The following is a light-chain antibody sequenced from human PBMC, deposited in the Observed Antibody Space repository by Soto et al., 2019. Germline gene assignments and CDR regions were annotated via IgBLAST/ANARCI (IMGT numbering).Light chain of an antibody. Sequence: EIVWTQSPGILSLSAGKRSSLACGASQSISSSFLAWYQQKPGQAPRLLIYGASSRATGIPDRFSGTGSETDFTLTISSLEPEDFAVYYCQQYDNSPITFGQGTRLRL. CDR1: QSISSSF. V-gene: IGKV3-20*01. J-gene: IGKJ5*01. CDR2: GAS. CDR3: QQYDNSPIT.